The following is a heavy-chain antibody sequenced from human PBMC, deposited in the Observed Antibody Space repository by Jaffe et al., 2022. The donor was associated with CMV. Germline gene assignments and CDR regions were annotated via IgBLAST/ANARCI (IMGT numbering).Heavy chain of an antibody. CDR2: INHSGST. CDR3: ARDGQGGSPDFDY. D-gene: IGHD3-16*01. CDR1: GGSFSGYY. V-gene: IGHV4-34*01. J-gene: IGHJ4*02. Sequence: QVQLQQWGAGLLKPSETLSLTCAVYGGSFSGYYWSWIRQPPGKGLEWIGEINHSGSTNYNPSLKSRVTISVDTSKNQFSLKLSSVTAADTAVYYCARDGQGGSPDFDYWGQGTLVTVSS.